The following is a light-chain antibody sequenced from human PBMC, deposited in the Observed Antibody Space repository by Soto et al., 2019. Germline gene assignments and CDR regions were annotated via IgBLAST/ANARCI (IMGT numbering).Light chain of an antibody. Sequence: EIVLTQSPGTLSLSPGERATLSCRASQSVSSNYLDWYQFKVGQSPRLLIYGASNRPTGIPDRFSGSGSMTVFSLTISRPEAEDSAVYFCQQYGGSLIFTVGPGTNMDIK. CDR1: QSVSSNY. CDR2: GAS. J-gene: IGKJ3*01. CDR3: QQYGGSLIFT. V-gene: IGKV3-20*01.